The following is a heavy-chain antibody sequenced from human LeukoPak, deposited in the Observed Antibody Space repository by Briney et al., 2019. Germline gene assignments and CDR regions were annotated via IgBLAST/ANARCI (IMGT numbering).Heavy chain of an antibody. J-gene: IGHJ4*02. CDR3: ARVLGGAAAGTELNLSY. Sequence: GGSLRLSCAASGFTFSDYYMSWIRQAPGKGLEWVSYISRSASAIYYADSVKGRFTISRDNTKNSLFLQMNSLRADDTAVYYCARVLGGAAAGTELNLSYWGQGTLVTVSS. CDR1: GFTFSDYY. V-gene: IGHV3-11*01. CDR2: ISRSASAI. D-gene: IGHD6-13*01.